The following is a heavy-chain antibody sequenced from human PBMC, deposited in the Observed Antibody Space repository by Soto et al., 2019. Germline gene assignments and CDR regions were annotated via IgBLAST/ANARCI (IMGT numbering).Heavy chain of an antibody. D-gene: IGHD1-26*01. Sequence: DVQFLESGGGLVQPGGSLRLSCVASQFTFRNYVVAWVRQAPGKGLEWVSSITDRGDETYHADSVRGRFTMSRDNSKNTLFLQMNDLRAEDSAIYYCAREPSTRLYRHFDLWGRGILVTVSS. V-gene: IGHV3-23*01. CDR1: QFTFRNYV. J-gene: IGHJ2*01. CDR2: ITDRGDET. CDR3: AREPSTRLYRHFDL.